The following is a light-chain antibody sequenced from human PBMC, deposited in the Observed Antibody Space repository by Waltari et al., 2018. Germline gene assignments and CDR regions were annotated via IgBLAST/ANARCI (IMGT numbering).Light chain of an antibody. Sequence: QSALTQPASVSGSPGQSITISCTGTSSDVGGYNYVSWYQQHPGQAPKLMIYDVSNRASGVSNRFSGSKSGNTASLTISGLQAEDEADYYCSSYTSSSTLVVFGGGTKLTVL. J-gene: IGLJ2*01. CDR1: SSDVGGYNY. CDR2: DVS. CDR3: SSYTSSSTLVV. V-gene: IGLV2-14*01.